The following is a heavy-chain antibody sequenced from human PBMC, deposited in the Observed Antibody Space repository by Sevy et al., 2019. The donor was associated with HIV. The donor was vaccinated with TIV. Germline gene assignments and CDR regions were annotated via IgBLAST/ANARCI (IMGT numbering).Heavy chain of an antibody. J-gene: IGHJ3*02. Sequence: GGSLRLSCAASGFTFSGSAMHWVRQASGKGLEWVGRIRSKANSYATANAASGKGKFTIARDDSKNTAYLEMNSLKTEDTAVYYCTRRDCSGGSCYRNAFDIWGQGTMVTVSS. CDR1: GFTFSGSA. D-gene: IGHD2-15*01. CDR3: TRRDCSGGSCYRNAFDI. CDR2: IRSKANSYAT. V-gene: IGHV3-73*01.